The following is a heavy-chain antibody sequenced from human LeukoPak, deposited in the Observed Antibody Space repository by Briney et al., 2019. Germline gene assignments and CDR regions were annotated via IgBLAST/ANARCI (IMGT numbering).Heavy chain of an antibody. V-gene: IGHV3-33*01. Sequence: GGSLRLSCAASGFTFSTFGMHWVRQAPGKGLEWVAVIWYDGSNKYYVDSVKGRFTISRDNSKNTLYLQMNSLRAEDTAVYYCARGGQWLVREQYYHYYYGVDVWGQGTTVTVSS. CDR2: IWYDGSNK. CDR3: ARGGQWLVREQYYHYYYGVDV. J-gene: IGHJ6*02. D-gene: IGHD6-19*01. CDR1: GFTFSTFG.